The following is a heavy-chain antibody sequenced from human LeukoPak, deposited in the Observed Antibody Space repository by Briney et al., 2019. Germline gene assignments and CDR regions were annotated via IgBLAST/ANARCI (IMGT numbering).Heavy chain of an antibody. Sequence: GASVKVSCKTSGNIFTAYYLHWVRQAPGQGLEWMGWINPNSGGTNYAQKFQGRVTMTRDTSISTAYMELSRLRSDDTAVYYCASPDPIVVVTEDYYYMDVWGKGTAVTVSS. CDR3: ASPDPIVVVTEDYYYMDV. J-gene: IGHJ6*03. CDR1: GNIFTAYY. D-gene: IGHD2-21*02. V-gene: IGHV1-2*02. CDR2: INPNSGGT.